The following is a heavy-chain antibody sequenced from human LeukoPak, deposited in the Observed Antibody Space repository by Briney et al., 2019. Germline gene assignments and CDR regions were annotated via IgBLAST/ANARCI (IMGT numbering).Heavy chain of an antibody. CDR1: GFTFSSYE. V-gene: IGHV3-48*03. J-gene: IGHJ4*02. CDR2: ISSSGSTI. D-gene: IGHD4-17*01. CDR3: ARDKIPTVTPFDY. Sequence: PGGSLRLSCAASGFTFSSYEKNWVRQAPGKGLEWISYISSSGSTIYYADSVKGRFTISRDNAKNSLYLQMNSLIAEDTAVYYCARDKIPTVTPFDYWGQGTLVTVSS.